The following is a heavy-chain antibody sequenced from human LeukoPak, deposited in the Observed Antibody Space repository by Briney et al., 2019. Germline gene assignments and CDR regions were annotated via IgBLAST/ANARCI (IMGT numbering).Heavy chain of an antibody. CDR3: ARDVGADYDSSAKPLDY. Sequence: SETLSLTCTVSGGSISSGSYYWSWIRQPAGKGLEWIGRIYTSGSTNYNPSLKSRVTMSIDTSKNQFSLKLSSVTAADTAVYYCARDVGADYDSSAKPLDYWGQGTLVTVSS. CDR2: IYTSGST. J-gene: IGHJ4*02. D-gene: IGHD3-22*01. CDR1: GGSISSGSYY. V-gene: IGHV4-61*02.